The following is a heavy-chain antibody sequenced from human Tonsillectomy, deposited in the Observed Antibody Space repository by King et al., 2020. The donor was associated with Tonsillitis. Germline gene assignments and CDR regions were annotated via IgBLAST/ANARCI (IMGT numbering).Heavy chain of an antibody. D-gene: IGHD3-22*01. Sequence: VQLVESGGGVVQPGRSLRLSCAASGFTFSSYGMHWVRQAPGKGLEWVAVIWYDGSNKYYADSVKGRFTISRDKSKNTLYLQMNSLRAEDTAVYYCARGAHYYDNSGYSDYWGQGTLVTVSS. CDR2: IWYDGSNK. V-gene: IGHV3-33*08. CDR3: ARGAHYYDNSGYSDY. CDR1: GFTFSSYG. J-gene: IGHJ4*02.